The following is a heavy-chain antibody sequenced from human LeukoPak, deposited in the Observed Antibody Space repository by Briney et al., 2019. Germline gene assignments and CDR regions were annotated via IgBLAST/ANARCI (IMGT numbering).Heavy chain of an antibody. CDR3: ARGGSSRGYYLYYFDY. CDR1: GGSISSYY. J-gene: IGHJ4*02. Sequence: PSETLSLTCTVSGGSISSYYWSWIRQPPGKGLEWIGYIYYSGSTNYNPSLKSRVTISVDTSKNQVSLKLSSVTAADTAVYYCARGGSSRGYYLYYFDYWGQGTLVTVSS. D-gene: IGHD3-22*01. V-gene: IGHV4-59*12. CDR2: IYYSGST.